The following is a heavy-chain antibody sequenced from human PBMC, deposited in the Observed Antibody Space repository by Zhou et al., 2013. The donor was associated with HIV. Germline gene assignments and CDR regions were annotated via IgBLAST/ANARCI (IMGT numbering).Heavy chain of an antibody. J-gene: IGHJ3*02. CDR1: GGTFSSYA. Sequence: QVQLVQSGAEVKKPGSSVKVSCKASGGTFSSYAISWVRQAPGQGLEWMGGIIPIFGTANYAQKFQGRVTITTDESTSTAYMELSSLRSEDTAVYYCARDYYDSSGYQRGYDAFDIWGQGTMVTVSS. D-gene: IGHD3-22*01. CDR2: IIPIFGTA. V-gene: IGHV1-69*05. CDR3: ARDYYDSSGYQRGYDAFDI.